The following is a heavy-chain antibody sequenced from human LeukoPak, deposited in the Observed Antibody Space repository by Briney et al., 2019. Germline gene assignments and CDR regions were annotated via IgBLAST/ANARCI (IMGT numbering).Heavy chain of an antibody. CDR2: MNPNSGNT. CDR1: GYTFTGYY. Sequence: GASVKVSCKASGYTFTGYYMHWVRQAPGQGLEWMGWMNPNSGNTGYAQKFQGRVTITRNTSISTAYMELSSLRSEDTAVYYCARDFDKDYWGQGTLVTVSS. V-gene: IGHV1-8*03. D-gene: IGHD3-9*01. CDR3: ARDFDKDY. J-gene: IGHJ4*02.